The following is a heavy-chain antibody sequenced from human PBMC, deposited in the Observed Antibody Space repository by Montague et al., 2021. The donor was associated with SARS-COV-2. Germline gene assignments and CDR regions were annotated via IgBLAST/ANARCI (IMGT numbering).Heavy chain of an antibody. Sequence: SLRLSCAASGFTFSDIHMSWLRQAPGTGLEWVSYISSGSSSTEVADSMKGRFTISRDNSKNTLYLQMNSLRAEDTAVYYCASMLSGWYASDYWGQGTLVTVSS. CDR2: ISSGSSST. D-gene: IGHD6-19*01. CDR1: GFTFSDIH. CDR3: ASMLSGWYASDY. V-gene: IGHV3-11*06. J-gene: IGHJ4*02.